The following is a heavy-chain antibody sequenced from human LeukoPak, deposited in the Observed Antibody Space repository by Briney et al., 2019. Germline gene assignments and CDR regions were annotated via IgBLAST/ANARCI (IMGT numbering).Heavy chain of an antibody. D-gene: IGHD6-19*01. V-gene: IGHV3-23*01. CDR1: GFTFSSYA. CDR3: AKDGWPAQEQWLEYYFDY. J-gene: IGHJ4*02. Sequence: PGWSLRLSCAASGFTFSSYAMSWVRQAPGKGLEWVSAISGSGGSTYYADSVKGRFTISRDNSKNTLYLQMNSLRAEDTAVYYCAKDGWPAQEQWLEYYFDYWGQGTLVTVSS. CDR2: ISGSGGST.